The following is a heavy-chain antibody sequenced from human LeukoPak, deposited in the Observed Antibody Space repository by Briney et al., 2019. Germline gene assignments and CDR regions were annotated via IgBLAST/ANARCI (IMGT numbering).Heavy chain of an antibody. J-gene: IGHJ4*02. V-gene: IGHV3-7*03. Sequence: GGSLRLSCAASGFTFSSYWMSWVRQAPGKGLEWVANIKQDGSEKYYVDSVKGRFTISRDNSKNTVYLQMNSLRAEDTAVYYCARGPYGYGDSPPGFDYWGQGTLVTVSS. D-gene: IGHD4-17*01. CDR3: ARGPYGYGDSPPGFDY. CDR1: GFTFSSYW. CDR2: IKQDGSEK.